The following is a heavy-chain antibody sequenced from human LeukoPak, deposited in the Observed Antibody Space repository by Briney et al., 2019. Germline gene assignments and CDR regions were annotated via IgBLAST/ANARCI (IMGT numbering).Heavy chain of an antibody. CDR1: GGSISSYY. CDR3: ARDRGYCSGTTCYPRFDP. J-gene: IGHJ5*02. Sequence: SETLSLTCTVSGGSISSYYWSWIRQPAGKGLEWIGRIYSTGSTIYNPYLESRVTMSVDTSRNQFSLNLTSVTAADTAVYYCARDRGYCSGTTCYPRFDPWGQGTLVTVSS. D-gene: IGHD2-2*01. CDR2: IYSTGST. V-gene: IGHV4-4*07.